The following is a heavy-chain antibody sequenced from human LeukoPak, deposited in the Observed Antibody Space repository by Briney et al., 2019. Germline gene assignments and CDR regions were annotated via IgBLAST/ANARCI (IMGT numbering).Heavy chain of an antibody. V-gene: IGHV4-39*01. J-gene: IGHJ1*01. CDR1: GGSISSSNYY. CDR3: ARSYCSSTSCYAGGYFHH. CDR2: IYYSGST. Sequence: SETLSLTCTVSGGSISSSNYYWGWIRQPPGKGLEWIGSIYYSGSTYYNPSLKSRATISVDTSKNRFSLKLSSVTAADTAVYYCARSYCSSTSCYAGGYFHHWGQGTLVTVSS. D-gene: IGHD2-2*01.